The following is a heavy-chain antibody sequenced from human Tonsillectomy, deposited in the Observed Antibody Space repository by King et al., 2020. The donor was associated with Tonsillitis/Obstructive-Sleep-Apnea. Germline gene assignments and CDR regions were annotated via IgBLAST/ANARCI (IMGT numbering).Heavy chain of an antibody. D-gene: IGHD4-11*01. CDR1: GGSISSSSYY. CDR3: ARPNTVTNGYYFDY. J-gene: IGHJ4*02. V-gene: IGHV4-39*01. CDR2: IYYSGTT. Sequence: QLQESGPGLVKPSETLSLTCSVSGGSISSSSYYWGWIRQPPGKGLEWIGSIYYSGTTYYNPSLKSRVTIPVDTSKNQFSLKLRSGTAADTAVYYCARPNTVTNGYYFDYRGQGTLVTVSS.